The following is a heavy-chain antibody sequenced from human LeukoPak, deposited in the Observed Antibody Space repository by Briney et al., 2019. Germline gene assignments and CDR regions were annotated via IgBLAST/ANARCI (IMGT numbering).Heavy chain of an antibody. Sequence: SETLSLTCTVSGGSISSGSYYWSWIRQPAGKGLEWIGRIYTSGSTNYNPSLKSRVTISVDTSKNQFSLKLSSVTAADTAVYYCARGGYQLLRVYWFDPWGQGTLVTVSS. CDR1: GGSISSGSYY. V-gene: IGHV4-61*02. CDR3: ARGGYQLLRVYWFDP. CDR2: IYTSGST. D-gene: IGHD2-2*01. J-gene: IGHJ5*02.